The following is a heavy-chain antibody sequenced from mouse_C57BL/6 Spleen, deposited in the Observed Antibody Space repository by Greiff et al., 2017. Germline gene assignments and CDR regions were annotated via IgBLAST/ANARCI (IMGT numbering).Heavy chain of an antibody. Sequence: EVKLMESGGGLVKPGGSLKLSCAASGFTFSSYAMSWVRQTPEKRLEWVATISDGGSYTYYPDNVKGRFTISRDNAKNNLYLQMSHLKSEDTAMYYCAREGPTMSYAMDYWGQGTSVTVSS. CDR3: AREGPTMSYAMDY. J-gene: IGHJ4*01. V-gene: IGHV5-4*01. CDR2: ISDGGSYT. CDR1: GFTFSSYA. D-gene: IGHD2-10*01.